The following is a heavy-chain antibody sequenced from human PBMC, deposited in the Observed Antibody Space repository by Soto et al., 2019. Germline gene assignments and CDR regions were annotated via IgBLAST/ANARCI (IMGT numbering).Heavy chain of an antibody. CDR1: GYTFTSYG. Sequence: ASVKVSCKASGYTFTSYGISWVRQAPGQGLEWMGWISAYNGNTNYAQKLQGRVTMTTDTSTSTAYMELRSLRSDDTAVYYCARVFVVEDIVVESYYYYYMDVWGKGTTVTVSS. V-gene: IGHV1-18*01. J-gene: IGHJ6*03. CDR2: ISAYNGNT. CDR3: ARVFVVEDIVVESYYYYYMDV. D-gene: IGHD2-2*01.